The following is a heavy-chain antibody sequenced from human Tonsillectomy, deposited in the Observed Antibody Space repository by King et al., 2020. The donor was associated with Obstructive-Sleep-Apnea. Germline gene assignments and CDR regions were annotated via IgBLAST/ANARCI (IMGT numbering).Heavy chain of an antibody. J-gene: IGHJ4*02. D-gene: IGHD6-19*01. V-gene: IGHV3-48*04. Sequence: VQLVESGGGLVQPGDSLRLSCTASGFTLSTYPMNWVRQAPGKGLEWLSYISSSSDKIYYADSVKGRLTISRDNAKNSLYLQMNSLRAEDTAVYYCAKDDRSGWYSDYWGQGTLVTVSS. CDR3: AKDDRSGWYSDY. CDR2: ISSSSDKI. CDR1: GFTLSTYP.